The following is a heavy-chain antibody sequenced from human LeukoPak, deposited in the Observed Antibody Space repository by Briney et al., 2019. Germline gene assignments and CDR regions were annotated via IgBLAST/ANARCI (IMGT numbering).Heavy chain of an antibody. Sequence: GGSLRLSCAASGFTFSSYSMNWVRQAPGKGLEWVSSISSSSSYIYYADSVKGRFTISRDNAKNSLYLQMNSLRAEDTAVYYCARDTLPYCGGDCPYYYYMDVWGKGTTVTVSS. J-gene: IGHJ6*03. CDR1: GFTFSSYS. CDR3: ARDTLPYCGGDCPYYYYMDV. D-gene: IGHD2-21*01. V-gene: IGHV3-21*01. CDR2: ISSSSSYI.